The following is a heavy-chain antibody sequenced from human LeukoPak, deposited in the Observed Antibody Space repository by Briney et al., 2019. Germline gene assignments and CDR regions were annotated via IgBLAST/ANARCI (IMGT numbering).Heavy chain of an antibody. Sequence: GGSLRLSCAASGFTFSSYAMHWVRQAPGKGLEWVAVISYDGSNKYYADSVKGRFTISRDNSKNTLYLQMNSLRAEDTALYYCAKDSHGSGSYDYWGQGTLVTVSS. V-gene: IGHV3-30-3*01. CDR2: ISYDGSNK. D-gene: IGHD3-10*01. J-gene: IGHJ4*02. CDR3: AKDSHGSGSYDY. CDR1: GFTFSSYA.